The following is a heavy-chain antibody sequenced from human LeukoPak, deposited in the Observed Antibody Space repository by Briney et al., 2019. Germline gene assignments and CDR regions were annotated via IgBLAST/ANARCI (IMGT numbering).Heavy chain of an antibody. Sequence: ASVKVSCKASGYTFTTYRINWVRQAPGQRLEWMGRINAYNGNTNYEQKLQGRVIMTTDTPTSTVYMELRCLRSDDTAVYYCARGGRGNFDYWGQGTLVTVSS. J-gene: IGHJ4*02. V-gene: IGHV1-18*01. CDR1: GYTFTTYR. CDR2: INAYNGNT. CDR3: ARGGRGNFDY. D-gene: IGHD3-10*01.